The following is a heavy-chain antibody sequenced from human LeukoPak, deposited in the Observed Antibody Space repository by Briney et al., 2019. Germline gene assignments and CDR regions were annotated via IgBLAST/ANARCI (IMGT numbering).Heavy chain of an antibody. V-gene: IGHV4-31*03. J-gene: IGHJ4*02. CDR2: ISYSGST. CDR1: GGSVSSGGYY. CDR3: ARDRRPGNYGDYGGFDY. D-gene: IGHD4-17*01. Sequence: SQTLSLTCTVSGGSVSSGGYYWSWIRQHPEKGLEWIGYISYSGSTYYNPSLKSRITISVDTSKNQFSLKLSSVTAADTAVYYCARDRRPGNYGDYGGFDYWGQGTLVTVSS.